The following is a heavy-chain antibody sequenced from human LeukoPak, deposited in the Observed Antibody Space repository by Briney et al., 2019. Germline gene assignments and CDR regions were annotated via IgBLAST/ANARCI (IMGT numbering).Heavy chain of an antibody. CDR3: AKKGYYDGSGYYMYYFDH. J-gene: IGHJ4*02. D-gene: IGHD3-22*01. V-gene: IGHV3-23*01. Sequence: PGESLRLSCAASGFTFSNNAMSWVRQAPGKGLEWVSAISDSGVTTYYADSLKARFTISRDNSKNTLYLQMNSLRAEDTAVYYCAKKGYYDGSGYYMYYFDHWGQGTLVTVSS. CDR2: ISDSGVTT. CDR1: GFTFSNNA.